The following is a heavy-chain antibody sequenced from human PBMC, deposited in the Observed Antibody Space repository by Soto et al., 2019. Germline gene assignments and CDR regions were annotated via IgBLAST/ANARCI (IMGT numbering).Heavy chain of an antibody. V-gene: IGHV4-59*01. J-gene: IGHJ6*02. CDR1: GGSISSYY. CDR2: IYYSGST. CDR3: ARGGGSYYYYGMDV. Sequence: QVQLQESGPGLVKPSETLSLTCTVSGGSISSYYWSWIRQPPGKGPEWIGYIYYSGSTNYNPSLKRRVTISVDTSKNQFSLKLSSVTAADTAVYYCARGGGSYYYYGMDVWGQGTTVTVSS. D-gene: IGHD1-26*01.